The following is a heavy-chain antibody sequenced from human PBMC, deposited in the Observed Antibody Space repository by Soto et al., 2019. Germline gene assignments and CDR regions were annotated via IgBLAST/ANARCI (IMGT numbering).Heavy chain of an antibody. Sequence: QVHLQESGPGLVRPSETLSLTCAVSGASISRTGFHWGWIRQPPGQGLEWIGSVYESVNTYYNSSLKGQVTISVDTSKNQFSLELKSVTAADTAVYYCSRRGSGHTFDYWGQGTLVTVSS. CDR1: GASISRTGFH. V-gene: IGHV4-39*01. D-gene: IGHD3-10*01. CDR3: SRRGSGHTFDY. J-gene: IGHJ4*02. CDR2: VYESVNT.